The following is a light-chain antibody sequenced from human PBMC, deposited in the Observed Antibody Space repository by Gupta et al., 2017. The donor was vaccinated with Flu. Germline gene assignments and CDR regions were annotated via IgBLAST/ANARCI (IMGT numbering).Light chain of an antibody. CDR3: SSYTSGSTLVVA. Sequence: SALTQPASVSGSPGQSITISCTGPTSDVGGYNSVSWYQQRPGTAPKLMIYDVSNRPSGISNRFSGSKSGNTASLTISGLQAEDEADYYCSSYTSGSTLVVAFGGGTKLTVL. CDR1: TSDVGGYNS. J-gene: IGLJ2*01. CDR2: DVS. V-gene: IGLV2-14*01.